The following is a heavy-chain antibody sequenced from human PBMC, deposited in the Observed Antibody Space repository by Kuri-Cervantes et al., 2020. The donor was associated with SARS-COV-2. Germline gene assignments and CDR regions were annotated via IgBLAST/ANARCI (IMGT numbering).Heavy chain of an antibody. J-gene: IGHJ4*02. CDR1: GGSFSGYY. CDR2: INHSGST. Sequence: SETLSLTCAVYGGSFSGYYWSWIRQPPGKGLGWIGEINHSGSTNYNPSLKSRVTISVDTSKNQFSLKLSSVTAADTAVYYCARGPHCSSTSCNRDYWGQGTLVTVSS. CDR3: ARGPHCSSTSCNRDY. V-gene: IGHV4-34*01. D-gene: IGHD2-2*01.